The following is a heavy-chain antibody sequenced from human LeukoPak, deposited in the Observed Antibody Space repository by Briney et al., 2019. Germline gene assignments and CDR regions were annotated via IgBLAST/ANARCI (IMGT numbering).Heavy chain of an antibody. V-gene: IGHV1-46*01. CDR1: GYTFTSYY. D-gene: IGHD6-13*01. CDR3: ARGSIAAAGQYYFDY. CDR2: INLSGGST. J-gene: IGHJ4*02. Sequence: ASVKVSCKASGYTFTSYYMHWVRQAPGQGLAWVGVINLSGGSTSYAQKFHGRVTMTRDTSTSTVYMELSRLRSEDPAVYYCARGSIAAAGQYYFDYWGQGTLVTVSS.